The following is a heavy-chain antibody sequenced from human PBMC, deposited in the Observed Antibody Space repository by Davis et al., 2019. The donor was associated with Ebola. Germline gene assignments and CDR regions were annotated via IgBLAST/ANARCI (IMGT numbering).Heavy chain of an antibody. Sequence: GSLRLSCTVSGGSVSSGSYYWSWIRQPPGKGLEWIGYIYYSGSTNYNPSLKSRVTISVDTSKNQFSLKLSSVTAADTAVYYCARRGYGDYYFDYWGQGTLVTVSS. V-gene: IGHV4-61*01. CDR1: GGSVSSGSYY. D-gene: IGHD4-17*01. J-gene: IGHJ4*02. CDR3: ARRGYGDYYFDY. CDR2: IYYSGST.